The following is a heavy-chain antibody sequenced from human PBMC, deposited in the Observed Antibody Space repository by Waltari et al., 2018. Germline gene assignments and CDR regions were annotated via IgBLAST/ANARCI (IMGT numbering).Heavy chain of an antibody. Sequence: QMQLQESGPELLKPSETLSLTCSVSVGSVSSDNYYWGWILQPPGKGLEWVGSVYFTGTYYNPFLNSRVRISSGTSKNHLSLKLTSGIAADTAVYYCAGGRYWSSYLEGIFDSWGQGTLVTVSS. CDR2: VYFTGT. CDR1: VGSVSSDNYY. J-gene: IGHJ4*02. D-gene: IGHD2-2*01. V-gene: IGHV4-39*07. CDR3: AGGRYWSSYLEGIFDS.